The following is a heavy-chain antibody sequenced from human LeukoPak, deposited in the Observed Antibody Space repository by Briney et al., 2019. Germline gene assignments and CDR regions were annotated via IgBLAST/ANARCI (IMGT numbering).Heavy chain of an antibody. CDR1: GFTFSSYA. Sequence: GGSLRLSCAASGFTFSSYAMSWVRQAPGKGLEWVSAISGSGGSTYYADSVKGRFTISRDNSKNTLYLQMNSLRAEDTAVYYCASQGGLLWFGELSGGMDVWGQGTTVTVSS. CDR2: ISGSGGST. J-gene: IGHJ6*02. D-gene: IGHD3-10*01. V-gene: IGHV3-23*01. CDR3: ASQGGLLWFGELSGGMDV.